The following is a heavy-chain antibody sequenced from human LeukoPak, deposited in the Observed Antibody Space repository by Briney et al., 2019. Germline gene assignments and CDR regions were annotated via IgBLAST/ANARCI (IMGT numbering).Heavy chain of an antibody. Sequence: GGSLRLSCAASGFTFDDYAMHWVRQAPGKGLEWVSLISWDGGSTYYADSVKGRFTISRDNSKNSLYLQMNSLRAEDTALYYCAKDAGPPRRYSSGGPSDYWGQGTLVTVSS. CDR3: AKDAGPPRRYSSGGPSDY. D-gene: IGHD6-19*01. CDR2: ISWDGGST. CDR1: GFTFDDYA. J-gene: IGHJ4*02. V-gene: IGHV3-43D*03.